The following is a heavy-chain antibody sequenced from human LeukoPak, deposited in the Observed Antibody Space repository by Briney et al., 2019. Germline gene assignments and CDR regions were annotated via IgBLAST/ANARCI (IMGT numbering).Heavy chain of an antibody. J-gene: IGHJ2*01. CDR2: ITGSSTWT. CDR1: RFTFRTYG. Sequence: PGGSLRLSCEASRFTFRTYGMTWVRQAPGKGLEWVSGITGSSTWTYYADSVRGRFTISRDNSKNTLHLQMNNLTADDTAIYYCARELVSLGTGYFDLWGRGTLVTVSS. D-gene: IGHD7-27*01. V-gene: IGHV3-23*01. CDR3: ARELVSLGTGYFDL.